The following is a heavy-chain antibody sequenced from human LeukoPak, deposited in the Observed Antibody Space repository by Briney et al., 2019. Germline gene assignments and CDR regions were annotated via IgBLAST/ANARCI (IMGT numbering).Heavy chain of an antibody. CDR1: GGSFSGYY. CDR3: ASQTTPATKREYFQH. V-gene: IGHV4-34*01. Sequence: PSETLSLTCAVYGGSFSGYYWSWIRQPPGKGLEWIGEINHSGSTNYNPSLKSRVTISVDTSKNQFSLKLSSVTAADTAVYYCASQTTPATKREYFQHWGQGTLVTVSS. J-gene: IGHJ1*01. D-gene: IGHD1-14*01. CDR2: INHSGST.